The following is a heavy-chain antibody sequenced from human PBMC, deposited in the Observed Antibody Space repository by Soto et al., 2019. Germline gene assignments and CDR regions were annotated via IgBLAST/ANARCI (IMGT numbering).Heavy chain of an antibody. CDR3: AKGMYDYGDYFDS. D-gene: IGHD4-17*01. CDR2: ISGSGGST. V-gene: IGHV3-23*01. Sequence: EVQLLESGGGLVQPGGSLRLSCAASGFTFYNYDMNWVRQAPGKGLEWVSGISGSGGSTSYADSVNGRFTISKHKSKNTVYLQMSSLRAEDTAVYYCAKGMYDYGDYFDSWGRGTLVTVSS. J-gene: IGHJ4*02. CDR1: GFTFYNYD.